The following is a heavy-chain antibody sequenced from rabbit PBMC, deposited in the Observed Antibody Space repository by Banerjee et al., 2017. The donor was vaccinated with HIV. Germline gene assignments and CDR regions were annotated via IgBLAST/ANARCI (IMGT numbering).Heavy chain of an antibody. CDR1: GFSFSSGYD. CDR2: IYSSNGDK. V-gene: IGHV1S43*01. D-gene: IGHD8-1*01. Sequence: QEQLVESGGGLVTLGGSLTLTCKASGFSFSSGYDMCWVRQAPGKGLEWIGCIYSSNGDKWYASWVNGRFTISRSTSLNTVTLQMTSLTAADTATHFCAKSTYLDYFELWGPGTLVTVS. J-gene: IGHJ4*01. CDR3: AKSTYLDYFEL.